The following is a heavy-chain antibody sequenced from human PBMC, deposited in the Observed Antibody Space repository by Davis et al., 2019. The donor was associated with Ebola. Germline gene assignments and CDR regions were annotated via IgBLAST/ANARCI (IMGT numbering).Heavy chain of an antibody. V-gene: IGHV3-30*03. CDR3: ARELAVAGFHQYYYYGMDV. Sequence: GESLKISCAASGFTFSSYGMHWVRQAPGKGLEWVAVISYDGSNKYYADSVKGRFTISRDNSKNTLYLQMNSLRAEDTAVYYCARELAVAGFHQYYYYGMDVWGQGTTVTVSS. D-gene: IGHD6-19*01. J-gene: IGHJ6*02. CDR1: GFTFSSYG. CDR2: ISYDGSNK.